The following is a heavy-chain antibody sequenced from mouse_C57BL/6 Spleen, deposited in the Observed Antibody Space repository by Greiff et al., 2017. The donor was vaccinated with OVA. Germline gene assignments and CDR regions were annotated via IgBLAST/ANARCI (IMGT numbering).Heavy chain of an antibody. Sequence: EVKVVESGGDLVKPGGSLKLSCAASGFTFSSYGMSWVRQTPDKRLEWVATISSGGSYTYYPDSVKGRFTISRDNAKNTLYLQMSSLKSEDTAMYYCAREGDYAEGRNAMDDWGQGTSVTVSS. CDR1: GFTFSSYG. J-gene: IGHJ4*01. CDR3: AREGDYAEGRNAMDD. V-gene: IGHV5-6*01. D-gene: IGHD2-4*01. CDR2: ISSGGSYT.